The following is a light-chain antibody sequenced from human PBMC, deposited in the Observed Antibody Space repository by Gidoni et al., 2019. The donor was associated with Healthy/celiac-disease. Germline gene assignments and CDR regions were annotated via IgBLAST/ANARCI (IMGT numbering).Light chain of an antibody. CDR1: QNILYSSNNKNY. Sequence: DIVMTQSPDSLAVSLGERATINCKSSQNILYSSNNKNYLAWYQQKPGQPPKLLIYWASTRESGVPDRFDGSGSGTDFTLTISSLQTEDVAVYYCQQYYSTPPTFGQGTKLEIK. V-gene: IGKV4-1*01. CDR3: QQYYSTPPT. J-gene: IGKJ2*01. CDR2: WAS.